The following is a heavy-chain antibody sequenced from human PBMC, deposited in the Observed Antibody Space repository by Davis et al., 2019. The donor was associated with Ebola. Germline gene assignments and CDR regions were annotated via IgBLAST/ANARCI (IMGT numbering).Heavy chain of an antibody. CDR2: IKQDGSEK. D-gene: IGHD3-10*01. J-gene: IGHJ4*02. CDR1: GFTFSSHW. Sequence: PGGFLRLSCAASGFTFSSHWMSWVRQAPGKGLEWVANIKQDGSEKYYVDSVKGRFTISRDNAKNSLYLQMNSLRAEDTAVYYCAREGWDYYGSGSYPNWGQGTLVTVSS. V-gene: IGHV3-7*01. CDR3: AREGWDYYGSGSYPN.